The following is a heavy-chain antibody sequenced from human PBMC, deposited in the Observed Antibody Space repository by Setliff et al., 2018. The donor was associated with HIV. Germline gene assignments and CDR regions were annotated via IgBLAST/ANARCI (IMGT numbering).Heavy chain of an antibody. J-gene: IGHJ6*03. V-gene: IGHV4-59*01. D-gene: IGHD6-19*01. CDR3: ARDYGSGWHSYYYLDV. Sequence: SETLSLTCTVSGGSISSYYWSWIRQPPGKGLEWIGYIYYSGSINYNPSLKSRVTISVDTSKNQFSLKLSSVTAADTAAYYCARDYGSGWHSYYYLDVWGNGTTVTVSS. CDR2: IYYSGSI. CDR1: GGSISSYY.